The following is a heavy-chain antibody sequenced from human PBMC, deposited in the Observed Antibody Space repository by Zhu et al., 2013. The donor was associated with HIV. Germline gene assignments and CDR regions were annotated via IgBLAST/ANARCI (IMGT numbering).Heavy chain of an antibody. V-gene: IGHV1-18*01. J-gene: IGHJ5*02. D-gene: IGHD6-19*01. CDR2: ISAYNGNT. Sequence: QVQLVQSGAEVKKPGASVKVSCKASGYTFTSYGISWVRQAPGQGLEWMGWISAYNGNTNYAQKLQGRVTMTTDTSTSTAYMELRSLRSDDTAVYYCAREKEWVGSGWYLDYNWFDPSGPREPVVTVSS. CDR1: GYTFTSYG. CDR3: AREKEWVGSGWYLDYNWFDP.